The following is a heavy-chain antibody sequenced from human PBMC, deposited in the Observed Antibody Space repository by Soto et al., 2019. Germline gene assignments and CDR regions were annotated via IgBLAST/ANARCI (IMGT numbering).Heavy chain of an antibody. CDR2: IYYSGST. CDR3: ARTSWVQDITLAPGPYGMDV. CDR1: GGSISSGGYY. V-gene: IGHV4-31*03. D-gene: IGHD3-10*01. J-gene: IGHJ6*02. Sequence: SETLSLTCTVSGGSISSGGYYWSWIRQHPGKGLEWIGYIYYSGSTYYNPSLKSRVTISVDTSKNQFSLKLSSVTAADTAVYYCARTSWVQDITLAPGPYGMDVWGQGTTVTVSS.